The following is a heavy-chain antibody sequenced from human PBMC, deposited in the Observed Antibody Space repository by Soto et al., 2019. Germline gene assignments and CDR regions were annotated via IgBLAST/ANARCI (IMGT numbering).Heavy chain of an antibody. V-gene: IGHV3-48*01. J-gene: IGHJ4*02. D-gene: IGHD3-22*01. CDR3: ARGLYYYDSSGYY. CDR1: GFTFSSYS. CDR2: ISSSSSTI. Sequence: GGSLRLSCAASGFTFSSYSMNWVRQAPGKGLEWVSYISSSSSTIYYADSVKGRFTISRDNAKNSLYLQMNSLRAEDTAVFYCARGLYYYDSSGYYWGQGTLVTVSS.